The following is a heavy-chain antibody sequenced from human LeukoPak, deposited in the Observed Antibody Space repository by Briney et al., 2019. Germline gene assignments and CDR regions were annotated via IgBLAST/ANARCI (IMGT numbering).Heavy chain of an antibody. D-gene: IGHD1-26*01. CDR1: GDSMTNYY. Sequence: PSETLSLTCAVSGDSMTNYYWSWIRQPAGQGLEWIGHIYVSGRTNYNPSFKSRVSTSIDTSKKQFSLNLTSVSAADTAVYFCARDRWELTPAKGWFDSWGQGTLVTVSS. V-gene: IGHV4-4*07. CDR2: IYVSGRT. J-gene: IGHJ5*01. CDR3: ARDRWELTPAKGWFDS.